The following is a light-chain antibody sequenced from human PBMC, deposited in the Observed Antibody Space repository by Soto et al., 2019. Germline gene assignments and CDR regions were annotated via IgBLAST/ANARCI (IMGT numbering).Light chain of an antibody. V-gene: IGKV1-5*03. J-gene: IGKJ4*02. CDR2: NAS. Sequence: DIQMTQSPSTLSASVGDRVTITCRASQSISTWLAWYQQKPGKAPKPLIYNASTLESGVPSRFSGSGSGTECTLTISSLQPEDAATYYCQEYNTYPLTFGGGTTVEIK. CDR1: QSISTW. CDR3: QEYNTYPLT.